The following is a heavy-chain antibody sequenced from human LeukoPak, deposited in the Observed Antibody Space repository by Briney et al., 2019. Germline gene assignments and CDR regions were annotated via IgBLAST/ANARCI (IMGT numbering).Heavy chain of an antibody. CDR1: GYTFTSDG. CDR2: ISAYNGNT. D-gene: IGHD3-9*01. J-gene: IGHJ4*02. V-gene: IGHV1-18*01. CDR3: ARVHYDILTGYLEGRFDDY. Sequence: SVKGSCEASGYTFTSDGISWVRQAPGQGLEWMGWISAYNGNTNYAQKLQGRVTMTTDTSTSTAYMELRSLRSDDTAVYYCARVHYDILTGYLEGRFDDYWGQGTLVTVSS.